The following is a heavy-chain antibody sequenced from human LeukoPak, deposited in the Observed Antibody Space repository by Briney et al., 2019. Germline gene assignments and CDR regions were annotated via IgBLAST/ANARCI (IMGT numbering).Heavy chain of an antibody. CDR3: ARDQYYYDSSGNPGY. V-gene: IGHV1-46*01. D-gene: IGHD3-22*01. Sequence: ASVKVSCKASGYTFTSYYMHWVRQAPGRGLEWMGIINPSGGSTSYAQKFQGRVTMTRDTSTSTVYMELSSLRSEDTAVYYCARDQYYYDSSGNPGYWGQGTLVTVSS. CDR1: GYTFTSYY. J-gene: IGHJ4*02. CDR2: INPSGGST.